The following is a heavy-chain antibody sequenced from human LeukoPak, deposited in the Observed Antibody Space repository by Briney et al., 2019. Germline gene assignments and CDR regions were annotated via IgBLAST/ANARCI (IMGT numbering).Heavy chain of an antibody. CDR1: GFTFSSYG. V-gene: IGHV3-23*01. CDR2: ISGSGGST. J-gene: IGHJ4*02. CDR3: ARDFRFLDDY. D-gene: IGHD3-3*01. Sequence: GGSLRLSCAASGFTFSSYGMSWVRQAPGKGLEWVSAISGSGGSTYYADSVKGRFTISRDNAKSSLYLQMNSLRAEDTAVYYCARDFRFLDDYWGQGTLVTVSS.